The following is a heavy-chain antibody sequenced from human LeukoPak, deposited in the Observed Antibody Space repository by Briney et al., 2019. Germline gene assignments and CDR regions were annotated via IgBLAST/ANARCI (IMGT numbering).Heavy chain of an antibody. V-gene: IGHV4-39*07. CDR2: IYYSGST. Sequence: SETLSLTCTVSGGSISSSSYYWGWIRQPPGKGLEWIGSIYYSGSTYYNPSLKSRVTISVDTSKNQFSLKLSSVTAADTAVYYCARDRNENCSGGSCYSYYFDYWGRGTLVTVSS. CDR1: GGSISSSSYY. J-gene: IGHJ4*02. D-gene: IGHD2-15*01. CDR3: ARDRNENCSGGSCYSYYFDY.